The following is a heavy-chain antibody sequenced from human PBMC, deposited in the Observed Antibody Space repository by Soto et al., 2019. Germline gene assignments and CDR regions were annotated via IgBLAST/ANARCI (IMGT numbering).Heavy chain of an antibody. CDR2: IYYSGRT. Sequence: SETLCVACTSSGGSISISSYYLGWIRQPPGKGLEWIGSIYYSGRTYYNPSLKSRVTISVDTSKNQFSLKLSSVTAADTAVYYCASLRGYYDSSGYVDYWGQGTMVTVSS. V-gene: IGHV4-39*01. D-gene: IGHD3-22*01. CDR3: ASLRGYYDSSGYVDY. J-gene: IGHJ4*02. CDR1: GGSISISSYY.